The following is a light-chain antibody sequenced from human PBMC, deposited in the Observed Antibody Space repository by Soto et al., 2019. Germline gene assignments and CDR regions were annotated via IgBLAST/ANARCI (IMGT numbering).Light chain of an antibody. CDR2: DVS. J-gene: IGLJ3*02. CDR1: SSDVGGYNY. Sequence: QSALTQPRSVSVSPGQSVTISCTGTSSDVGGYNYVSWYQQHPGKAPKLMIYDVSKRPSGVPDLFSGSKSGNTASLTISGLQAEDEADYYCCSYAGSYTWVFGGGTKLTVL. CDR3: CSYAGSYTWV. V-gene: IGLV2-11*01.